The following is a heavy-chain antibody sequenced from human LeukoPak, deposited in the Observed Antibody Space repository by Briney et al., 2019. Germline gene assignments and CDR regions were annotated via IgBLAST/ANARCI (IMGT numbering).Heavy chain of an antibody. V-gene: IGHV3-53*01. CDR2: IYSGGST. Sequence: GGSLRLPCAASGFTVSSNYMSWVRQAPGKGLEWVSVIYSGGSTYYADSVKGRFTISRDNSKNTLYLQMNSLRAEDTAVYYCARTSTPYCGGDCYSEASFDYWGQGTLVTVSS. D-gene: IGHD2-21*02. CDR1: GFTVSSNY. CDR3: ARTSTPYCGGDCYSEASFDY. J-gene: IGHJ4*02.